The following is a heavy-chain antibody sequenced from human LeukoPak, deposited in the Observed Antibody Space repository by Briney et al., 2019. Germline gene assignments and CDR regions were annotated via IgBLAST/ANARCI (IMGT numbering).Heavy chain of an antibody. J-gene: IGHJ4*02. CDR2: ISGSGDST. CDR3: AKSWSGYYKVDH. Sequence: GGSLRLSCAASGFTFSSYAMSWVRQAPGKGLEWVSSISGSGDSTYYADSVKGRFTISRDNSKNTLYLQMNSLRAEDTAVYYCAKSWSGYYKVDHWGQGTLVTVSS. V-gene: IGHV3-23*01. CDR1: GFTFSSYA. D-gene: IGHD3-3*01.